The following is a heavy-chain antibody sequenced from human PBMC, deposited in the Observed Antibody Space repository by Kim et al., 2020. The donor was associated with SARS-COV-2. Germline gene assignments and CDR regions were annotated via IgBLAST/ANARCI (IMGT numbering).Heavy chain of an antibody. Sequence: SETLSLTCTVSGGSISSYYWSWIRQPPGKGLEWIGYIYYSGSTNYNPSLKSRVTISVDTSKNQFSLKLSSVTAADTAVYYCARAAPFWSGYYTLDAFDIWGQGTMVTVSS. CDR2: IYYSGST. D-gene: IGHD3-3*01. J-gene: IGHJ3*02. CDR1: GGSISSYY. CDR3: ARAAPFWSGYYTLDAFDI. V-gene: IGHV4-59*13.